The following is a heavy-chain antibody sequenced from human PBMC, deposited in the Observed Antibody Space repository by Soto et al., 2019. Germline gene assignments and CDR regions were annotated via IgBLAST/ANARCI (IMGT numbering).Heavy chain of an antibody. CDR1: GGSFSGYY. CDR2: INHSGST. J-gene: IGHJ6*03. CDR3: ARAGYCSSTSCYNYYYYMDV. Sequence: TSETLSLTCAVYGGSFSGYYWSWIRQPPGKGLEWIGEINHSGSTNYNPSLKSRVTISVDTSKNQFSLKLSSVTAADTAVYYCARAGYCSSTSCYNYYYYMDVWGKGTTVTVSS. D-gene: IGHD2-2*02. V-gene: IGHV4-34*01.